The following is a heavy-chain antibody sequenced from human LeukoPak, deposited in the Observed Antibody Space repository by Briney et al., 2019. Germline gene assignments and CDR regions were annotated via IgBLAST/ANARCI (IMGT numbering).Heavy chain of an antibody. J-gene: IGHJ4*02. CDR3: ARWNHDSGGYALYYFDY. D-gene: IGHD3-22*01. Sequence: ASVKVSCKASGYTFTSYAMNWVRQAPGQGLEWMGWINTNTGNPTYAQGFTGRFVFSLDTSVSTAYLQISSLKAEDTAVYYCARWNHDSGGYALYYFDYWGQGTLVTVSS. CDR2: INTNTGNP. V-gene: IGHV7-4-1*02. CDR1: GYTFTSYA.